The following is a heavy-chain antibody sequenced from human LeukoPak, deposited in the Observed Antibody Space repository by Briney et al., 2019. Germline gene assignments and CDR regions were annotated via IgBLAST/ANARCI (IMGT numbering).Heavy chain of an antibody. D-gene: IGHD3-10*01. CDR1: GFTFRSYG. CDR3: AKDSDDYYGSGSECDY. J-gene: IGHJ4*02. Sequence: GGSLRLSCAASGFTFRSYGMHWVRQAPGKVLEWVAFIRYDGSNKYYADSVKGRFTISRDNSKNTLYLQMNSLRAEVTAVYYCAKDSDDYYGSGSECDYWGQGTLVTVSS. V-gene: IGHV3-30*02. CDR2: IRYDGSNK.